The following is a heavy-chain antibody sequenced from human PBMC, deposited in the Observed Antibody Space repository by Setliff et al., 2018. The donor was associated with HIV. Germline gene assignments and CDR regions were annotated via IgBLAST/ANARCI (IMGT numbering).Heavy chain of an antibody. J-gene: IGHJ6*02. Sequence: PSETLSLTCTVSGGSISSETFSWNWIRQPAGKGLEWIGRIYTSGSTDYNPSLKSRVTMSVDTSKNQFSLKLSSVTAADTAVYYCARGGYYYYFGVDVWGQGTPVTVSS. CDR2: IYTSGST. CDR3: ARGGYYYYFGVDV. D-gene: IGHD3-16*01. CDR1: GGSISSETFS. V-gene: IGHV4-61*02.